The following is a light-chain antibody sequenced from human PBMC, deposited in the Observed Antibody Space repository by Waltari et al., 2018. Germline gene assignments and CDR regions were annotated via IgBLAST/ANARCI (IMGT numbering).Light chain of an antibody. CDR1: QDIDNY. J-gene: IGKJ4*01. CDR3: QHYRDYLT. V-gene: IGKV1-33*01. CDR2: GAS. Sequence: DIQITQSPSSLPASVGDRVTITCQASQDIDNYLNWYQQQQGKAPKLLIYGASNLAAGVPSRFRGSGSETHYTLTITGLQPEDFATYYCQHYRDYLTFGSGTTVDIK.